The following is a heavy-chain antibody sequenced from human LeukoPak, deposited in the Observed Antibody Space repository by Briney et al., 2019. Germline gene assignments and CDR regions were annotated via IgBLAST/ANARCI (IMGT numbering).Heavy chain of an antibody. D-gene: IGHD6-19*01. Sequence: PPGGSLRLSCAASGFTFSSYAMSWVRQAPGKGLEWVSAISGSSSTIYYADSVKGRFTISRDNAKNSLYLQMNSLRAEDTAVYYCARVTSGWYEDNRFDYWGQGTLVTVSS. V-gene: IGHV3-48*04. CDR3: ARVTSGWYEDNRFDY. CDR1: GFTFSSYA. CDR2: ISGSSSTI. J-gene: IGHJ4*02.